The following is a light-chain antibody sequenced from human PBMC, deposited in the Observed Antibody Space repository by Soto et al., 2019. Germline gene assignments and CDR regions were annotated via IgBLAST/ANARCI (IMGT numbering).Light chain of an antibody. V-gene: IGKV1-39*01. Sequence: DIQMTQSPSSLSASVGDRVTITCQASQDISNYLNWYQQKPGKAPKLLIYAASSLQSGVPSRFSGSGSGTDFTLTISSLQPEDFATYYCQQSYSTPPMYTFGQGTKLEIK. CDR2: AAS. J-gene: IGKJ2*01. CDR1: QDISNY. CDR3: QQSYSTPPMYT.